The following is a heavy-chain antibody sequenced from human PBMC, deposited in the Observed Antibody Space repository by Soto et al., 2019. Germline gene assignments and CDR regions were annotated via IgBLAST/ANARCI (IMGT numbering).Heavy chain of an antibody. CDR3: AKGGCSGGSCYPLDY. J-gene: IGHJ4*02. CDR2: ISGGGGSS. Sequence: GSLRLSCAASGFTFSSYAMSWVRQAPGKGLEWVSTISGGGGSSYFADSVKGRFIISRDNSKNTLSLQMKSLRPEDTAVYYCAKGGCSGGSCYPLDYWGQGALVTVSS. D-gene: IGHD2-15*01. CDR1: GFTFSSYA. V-gene: IGHV3-23*01.